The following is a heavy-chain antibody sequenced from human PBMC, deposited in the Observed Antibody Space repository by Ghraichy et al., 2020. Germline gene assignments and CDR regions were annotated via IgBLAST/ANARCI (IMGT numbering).Heavy chain of an antibody. D-gene: IGHD3-22*01. CDR3: AKDGGYESSGYPLFLYFDD. CDR2: ISGSGSST. Sequence: GGSLRLSCAASGFTFSSYAMSWVRQAPGKGLEWVSCISGSGSSTYYADSVKGRFTISRDNSKNTLYLQMNSLRAEDTAVYYCAKDGGYESSGYPLFLYFDDWGQGTLVTVSS. CDR1: GFTFSSYA. J-gene: IGHJ4*02. V-gene: IGHV3-23*01.